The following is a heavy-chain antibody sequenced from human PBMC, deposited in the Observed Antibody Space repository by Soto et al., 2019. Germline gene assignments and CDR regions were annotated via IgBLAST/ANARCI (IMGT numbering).Heavy chain of an antibody. Sequence: SGATLVNPTQTLTLTCTFSGFSLSTSGVGVGWIRQPPGKALEWLALIYWDDDKRYSPSLKSRLTITKDTSKNQVVLTMTNMDPVDTATYYCAHRRAYCSGGSCYSIWFDPWGQGTLVTVSS. D-gene: IGHD2-15*01. J-gene: IGHJ5*02. CDR2: IYWDDDK. CDR3: AHRRAYCSGGSCYSIWFDP. CDR1: GFSLSTSGVG. V-gene: IGHV2-5*02.